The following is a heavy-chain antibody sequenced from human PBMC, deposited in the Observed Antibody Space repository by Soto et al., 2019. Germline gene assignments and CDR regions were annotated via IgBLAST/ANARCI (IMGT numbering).Heavy chain of an antibody. CDR3: ARDRLRFCSAQVPNEVGY. Sequence: QVQLVESGGGVVQPGRSLRLSCAASGFTFSSYGMHWVRQAPGKGLEWVAVIWYDGSNKYYADSVKGRFTISRDNSKNTLYLQMNSLIAEDTAVYYCARDRLRFCSAQVPNEVGYWGLGTLVTVSS. D-gene: IGHD2-15*01. CDR2: IWYDGSNK. V-gene: IGHV3-33*01. J-gene: IGHJ4*02. CDR1: GFTFSSYG.